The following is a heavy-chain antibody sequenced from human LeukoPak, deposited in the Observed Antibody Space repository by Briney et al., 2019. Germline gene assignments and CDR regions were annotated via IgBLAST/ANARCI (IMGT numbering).Heavy chain of an antibody. V-gene: IGHV4-61*02. J-gene: IGHJ6*03. CDR1: GGSISSGSYY. D-gene: IGHD6-13*01. Sequence: PSETLSLTCTVSGGSISSGSYYWSWIRQPAGKGLEWIGRIYTSGSTNYNPSLKSRVTISVDTSKNQFSLKLSSVTAADTAVYYCARGLPSSSWYPYYYYMDVWGKGTTVTVSS. CDR3: ARGLPSSSWYPYYYYMDV. CDR2: IYTSGST.